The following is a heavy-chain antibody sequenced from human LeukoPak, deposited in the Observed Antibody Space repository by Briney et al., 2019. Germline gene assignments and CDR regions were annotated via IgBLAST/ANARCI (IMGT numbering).Heavy chain of an antibody. D-gene: IGHD3-22*01. CDR2: ISYDGSNE. CDR1: GYTFTGYY. Sequence: SCKASGYTFTGYYMHWVRQAPGKGLECVAGISYDGSNEYHADSVKGRFTISRDNAKNSLYLQMNSLRVEDTAVYYCAAGPKGYYYDSSVVDYWGQGTLVTVSS. CDR3: AAGPKGYYYDSSVVDY. J-gene: IGHJ4*02. V-gene: IGHV3-30-3*01.